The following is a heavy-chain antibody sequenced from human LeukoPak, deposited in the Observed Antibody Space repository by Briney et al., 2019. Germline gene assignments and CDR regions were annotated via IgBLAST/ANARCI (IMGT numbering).Heavy chain of an antibody. J-gene: IGHJ6*03. D-gene: IGHD3-16*01. CDR2: IKQDGSEK. CDR3: ARDRNPGPPYYYSYMDV. Sequence: GGSLRLSCAASGFTFSSYWMSWVRQAPGKGLEWVANIKQDGSEKYYVDSVKGRFTISRDNANNSLYLQMNSLRAEDSAVYYCARDRNPGPPYYYSYMDVWGKGTTVTISS. CDR1: GFTFSSYW. V-gene: IGHV3-7*01.